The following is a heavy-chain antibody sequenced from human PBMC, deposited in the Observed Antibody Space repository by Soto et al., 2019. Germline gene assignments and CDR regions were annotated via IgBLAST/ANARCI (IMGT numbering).Heavy chain of an antibody. J-gene: IGHJ4*02. D-gene: IGHD3-3*01. CDR1: GGSISSGDYY. CDR2: IYYSGST. Sequence: QVQLQESGPGLVKPSQTLSLTCTVSGGSISSGDYYWSWIRQPPGKGLEWIGYIYYSGSTYYNPSLKIRVTISVDTSKNQFSLKLSSVTAADTAVYYCAREVAGFSGYYTGMENYWGQGTLVTVSS. V-gene: IGHV4-30-4*01. CDR3: AREVAGFSGYYTGMENY.